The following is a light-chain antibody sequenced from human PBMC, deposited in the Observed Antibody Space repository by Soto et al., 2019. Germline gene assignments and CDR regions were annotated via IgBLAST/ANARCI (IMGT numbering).Light chain of an antibody. CDR1: QVINNW. CDR2: AAS. J-gene: IGKJ3*01. Sequence: DLQMTQSPSSVSASVGDRVTITCRASQVINNWLAWYQQKPGKAPNLLIYAASTLQTGVPSRFSGSGSGTDFTLTISSLQPEDFAPYYCQQANSFPFTFGPGTKVDIK. CDR3: QQANSFPFT. V-gene: IGKV1-12*02.